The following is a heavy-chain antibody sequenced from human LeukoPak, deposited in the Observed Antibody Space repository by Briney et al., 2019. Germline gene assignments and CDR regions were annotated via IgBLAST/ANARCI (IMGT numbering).Heavy chain of an antibody. J-gene: IGHJ4*02. Sequence: PGGSLRLSCAASGFTFSSYAMGWVRQAPGKGLEWVSAISGSGDSTYYADSVKGRFTISRDNSKNTLYLQMNSLRAEDTAVYYCAKSPFKRPLGYCSGGSCYEYYFDYWGQGTLVTVSS. CDR3: AKSPFKRPLGYCSGGSCYEYYFDY. D-gene: IGHD2-15*01. CDR2: ISGSGDST. CDR1: GFTFSSYA. V-gene: IGHV3-23*01.